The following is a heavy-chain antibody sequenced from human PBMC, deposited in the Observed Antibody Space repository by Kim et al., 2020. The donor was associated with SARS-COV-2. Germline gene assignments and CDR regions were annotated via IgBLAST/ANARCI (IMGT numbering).Heavy chain of an antibody. CDR3: AKDIGGGSKGYYFDS. V-gene: IGHV3-9*01. D-gene: IGHD2-15*01. J-gene: IGHJ4*02. Sequence: DSVKGRITISRDNAKNSLYLQMNSLRADDTALYYCAKDIGGGSKGYYFDSWGQGTPVTVSS.